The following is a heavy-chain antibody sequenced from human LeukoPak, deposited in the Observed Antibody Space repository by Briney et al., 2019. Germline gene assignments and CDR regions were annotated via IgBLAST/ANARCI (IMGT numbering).Heavy chain of an antibody. D-gene: IGHD1-14*01. J-gene: IGHJ4*02. V-gene: IGHV4-34*01. Sequence: SETLSLTCAVYGGSFSGYYWSWIRQPPGKGLEWIGEINHSGSTNYNPSLKSRVTISVDTSKNQFSLKLSSVTAADTAVYYCARGDRVRLFDYWGQGTLVTVSS. CDR3: ARGDRVRLFDY. CDR2: INHSGST. CDR1: GGSFSGYY.